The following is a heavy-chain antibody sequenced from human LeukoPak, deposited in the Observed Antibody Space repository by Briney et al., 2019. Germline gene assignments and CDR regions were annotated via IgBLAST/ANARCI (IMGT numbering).Heavy chain of an antibody. CDR2: ISYDGSNK. CDR1: GFTFSSYG. D-gene: IGHD4-17*01. CDR3: AKDGGYGDMF. J-gene: IGHJ4*02. Sequence: GGSLRLSCAASGFTFSSYGMHWVRQAPGKGLEWVAVISYDGSNKYYADSVKGRFTISRDNSKNTLYLQMNSLRAEDTAVYYCAKDGGYGDMFWGQGTLVTVSS. V-gene: IGHV3-30*18.